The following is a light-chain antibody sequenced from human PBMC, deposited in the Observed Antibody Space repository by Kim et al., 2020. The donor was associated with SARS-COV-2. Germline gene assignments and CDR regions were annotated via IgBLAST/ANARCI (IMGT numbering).Light chain of an antibody. CDR1: QSVSSN. Sequence: PGESATLSCRASQSVSSNLAWYQQKPGQAPRLLIYGASTRATSIPARFSGGGSGTDFTLTISTLQSEDFAVYYCQQYADGPRALTFGGGTKVDIK. J-gene: IGKJ4*01. CDR3: QQYADGPRALT. CDR2: GAS. V-gene: IGKV3-15*01.